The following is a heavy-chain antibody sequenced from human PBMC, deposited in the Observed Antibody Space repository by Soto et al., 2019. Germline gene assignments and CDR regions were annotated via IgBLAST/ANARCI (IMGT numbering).Heavy chain of an antibody. CDR1: GGSISSYY. CDR2: ISYSGST. V-gene: IGHV4-59*08. D-gene: IGHD3-10*01. J-gene: IGHJ4*02. Sequence: QVQLQESGPGLVKPSETLSLTCTVSGGSISSYYWSWIRQTPGERLELMGYISYSGSTNYNPSLMSQVTISLDTSKDQFALRLRSVPAADTAVYYCARMIGSGPFDYRGQGNLVTVSS. CDR3: ARMIGSGPFDY.